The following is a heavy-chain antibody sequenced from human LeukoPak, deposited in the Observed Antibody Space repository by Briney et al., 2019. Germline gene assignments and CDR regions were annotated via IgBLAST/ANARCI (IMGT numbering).Heavy chain of an antibody. CDR2: IRSEAYVGTT. J-gene: IGHJ4*02. D-gene: IGHD6-19*01. V-gene: IGHV3-49*03. CDR3: TRGGGSGRYFFDG. Sequence: GGSLRLSCTASGFTFGDYALSWFRQAPGKGLEWVGFIRSEAYVGTTEYAASVKGRFTISRDDFKSIAYLQMNSLKTEDTAMYYCTRGGGSGRYFFDGWGQGTLVTVSS. CDR1: GFTFGDYA.